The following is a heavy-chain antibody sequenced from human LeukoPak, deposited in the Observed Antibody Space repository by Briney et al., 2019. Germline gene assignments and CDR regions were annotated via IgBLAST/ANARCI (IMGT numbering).Heavy chain of an antibody. CDR1: GGSISSGSYY. V-gene: IGHV4-61*02. Sequence: SETLSLTCTVSGGSISSGSYYWSWIRQPAGKGLEWIGRIYTSGSTNYNPSLKSRVTISVDTSKNQFSLKLSSVTAADTAVYYCANLDYWGQGTLVTVSS. CDR2: IYTSGST. CDR3: ANLDY. J-gene: IGHJ4*02.